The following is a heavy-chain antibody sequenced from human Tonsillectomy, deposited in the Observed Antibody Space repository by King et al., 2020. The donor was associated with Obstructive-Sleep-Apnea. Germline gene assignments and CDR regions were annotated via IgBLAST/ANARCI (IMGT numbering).Heavy chain of an antibody. CDR1: GFTFSINA. CDR3: ARESGSYSSSSFDP. V-gene: IGHV3-30*04. J-gene: IGHJ5*02. Sequence: VQLVESGGGVVKPGRSLRLSCAASGFTFSINAIHWVRQAPGTGLEGVAVVSYDGSTKYYAESVKGRFTISRDNSKNTLYLQMNSRRAEDTAVYYCARESGSYSSSSFDPWGQGTLVTVSS. D-gene: IGHD6-13*01. CDR2: VSYDGSTK.